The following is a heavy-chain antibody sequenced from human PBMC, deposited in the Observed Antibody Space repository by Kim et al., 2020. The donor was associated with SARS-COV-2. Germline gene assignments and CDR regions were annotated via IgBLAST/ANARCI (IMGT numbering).Heavy chain of an antibody. D-gene: IGHD1-26*01. J-gene: IGHJ4*02. CDR3: AREENDGRYFDY. Sequence: YADSVKGRFTVSRDMSKNTLHLQMSSLRAEDTAVYYCAREENDGRYFDYWGQGTLVTVSS. V-gene: IGHV3-53*01.